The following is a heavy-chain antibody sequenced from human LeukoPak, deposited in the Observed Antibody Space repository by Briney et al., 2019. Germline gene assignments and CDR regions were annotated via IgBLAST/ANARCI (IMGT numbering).Heavy chain of an antibody. Sequence: PSETLSLTCTASGGSFSSSYWSWIRQPPGKGLEGIGNIYYSGSTNYNPSLKSRVTISVDTSKNQFSLRLNSVTAADTAVYYSAREGSDISLDVWGQGTMVTVSS. V-gene: IGHV4-59*01. D-gene: IGHD3-3*02. J-gene: IGHJ3*01. CDR1: GGSFSSSY. CDR3: AREGSDISLDV. CDR2: IYYSGST.